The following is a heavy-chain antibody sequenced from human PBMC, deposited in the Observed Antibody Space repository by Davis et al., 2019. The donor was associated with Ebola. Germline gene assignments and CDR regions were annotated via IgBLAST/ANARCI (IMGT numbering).Heavy chain of an antibody. CDR2: IIPIFGTA. V-gene: IGHV1-69*13. CDR3: ARERYDWFDP. J-gene: IGHJ5*02. D-gene: IGHD1-1*01. Sequence: AASVKVSCKASRGTFSSYAISWVRQAPGQGLEWMGGIIPIFGTANYAQKFQGRVTITADESTSTAYMELSRLRSEDTAVYYCARERYDWFDPWGQGTLVTVSS. CDR1: RGTFSSYA.